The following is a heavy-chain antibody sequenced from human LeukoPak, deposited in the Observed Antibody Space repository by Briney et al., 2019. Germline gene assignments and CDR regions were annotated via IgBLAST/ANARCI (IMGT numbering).Heavy chain of an antibody. V-gene: IGHV3-48*03. D-gene: IGHD3-10*01. CDR1: GFTFSSYE. CDR3: TRTFGKFDY. CDR2: ISVSGSTK. Sequence: GGSLRLSCAASGFTFSSYEMNWVRQAPGKGLEWVSAISVSGSTKYYADSVKGRFTISRDNAKNSLYLQMNSLRAEDTAVYYCTRTFGKFDYWGQGTQVTVSS. J-gene: IGHJ4*02.